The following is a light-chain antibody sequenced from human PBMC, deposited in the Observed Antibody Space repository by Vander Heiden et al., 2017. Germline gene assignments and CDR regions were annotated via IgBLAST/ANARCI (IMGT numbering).Light chain of an antibody. CDR1: SSDVGGYNY. V-gene: IGLV2-8*01. CDR3: SSDAGSNVYV. CDR2: EVS. J-gene: IGLJ1*01. Sequence: QSALTQPPSASGSPGQSVTISCTGTSSDVGGYNYVSWYQQHPGKAPKLMIYEVSKRPAGVPDRFSGSKSGNTASLTVSGLQAEEEADYYCSSDAGSNVYVFGTGTKVTVL.